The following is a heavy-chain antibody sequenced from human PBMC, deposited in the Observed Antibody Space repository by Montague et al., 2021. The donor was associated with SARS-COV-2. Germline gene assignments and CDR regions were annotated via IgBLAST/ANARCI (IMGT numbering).Heavy chain of an antibody. D-gene: IGHD6-19*01. CDR2: IYYSGST. Sequence: SETLSLTCTVSGGSISSYYWSWIRQPPGKGLEWIGYIYYSGSTNYNPSLKSRVTISVDTSKNQFSLKLSSVTAADTAVYYCARVPFAAVAGTLLPYYYYGMDVWGQGTTVTVSS. CDR3: ARVPFAAVAGTLLPYYYYGMDV. J-gene: IGHJ6*02. V-gene: IGHV4-59*01. CDR1: GGSISSYY.